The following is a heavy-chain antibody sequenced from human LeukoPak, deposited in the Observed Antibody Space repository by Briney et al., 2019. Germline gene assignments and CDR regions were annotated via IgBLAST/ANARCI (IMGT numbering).Heavy chain of an antibody. CDR2: IYHSGST. J-gene: IGHJ4*02. CDR1: GGSISSSNW. V-gene: IGHV4-4*02. CDR3: ARVRSVAGTYYFDY. D-gene: IGHD6-19*01. Sequence: SSETLSLTCAVSGGSISSSNWWSWVRQPPGKRLEWIGEIYHSGSTNYNPSLKSRVTISVDKSKNQFSLKLSSVTAADTAVYYCARVRSVAGTYYFDYWGQGTLVTVSS.